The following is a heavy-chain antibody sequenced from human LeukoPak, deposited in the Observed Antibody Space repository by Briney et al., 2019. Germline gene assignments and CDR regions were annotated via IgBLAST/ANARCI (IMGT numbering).Heavy chain of an antibody. CDR3: ARIAARPLGFDY. J-gene: IGHJ4*02. V-gene: IGHV4-34*03. D-gene: IGHD6-6*01. CDR1: VGSFSGYY. Sequence: SETLSLTCAVYVGSFSGYYWSWSRQPPGKGLEGIGEINHSGSTNYNPSIKSRVTISVDTSKNQFSLKLSSVTAADSAVYYCARIAARPLGFDYWGQGTLVTVSS. CDR2: INHSGST.